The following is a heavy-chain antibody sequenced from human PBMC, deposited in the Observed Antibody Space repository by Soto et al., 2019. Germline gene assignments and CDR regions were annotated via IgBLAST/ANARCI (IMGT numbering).Heavy chain of an antibody. CDR1: GFTFGDYA. CDR2: IRSKAYGGTT. J-gene: IGHJ6*02. CDR3: TREVRMGGMDV. V-gene: IGHV3-49*03. Sequence: EVQLVESGGGLVQPGRSLRLSCTASGFTFGDYAMSWFRQAPGKGLEWVGFIRSKAYGGTTEYAASVKGRFTISRDDSKSIAYLQMNSLKTEDTAVYYCTREVRMGGMDVWGQGTTVTVSS. D-gene: IGHD2-15*01.